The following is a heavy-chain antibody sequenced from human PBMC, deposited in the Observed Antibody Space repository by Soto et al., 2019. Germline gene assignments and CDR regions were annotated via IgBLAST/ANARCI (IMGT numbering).Heavy chain of an antibody. J-gene: IGHJ4*02. Sequence: PGGSLRLSCAASGFNVSTNYMTWVRQAPGKGLEWVSVIYSGGTTYYADSVKGRFIISRDNFKNTLYLQMNNLRAEDTALYYCARGSGSLYYFHYWGQGTLVTRLL. CDR3: ARGSGSLYYFHY. V-gene: IGHV3-53*01. CDR2: IYSGGTT. D-gene: IGHD1-26*01. CDR1: GFNVSTNY.